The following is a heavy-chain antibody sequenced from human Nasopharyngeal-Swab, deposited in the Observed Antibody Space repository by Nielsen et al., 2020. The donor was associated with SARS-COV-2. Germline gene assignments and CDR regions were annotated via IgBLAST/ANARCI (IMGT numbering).Heavy chain of an antibody. CDR3: ARAPSGPVTKFDY. CDR1: GGSISYYY. V-gene: IGHV4-59*01. J-gene: IGHJ4*02. CDR2: IYYSGST. D-gene: IGHD4-11*01. Sequence: SETLSLTCTVSGGSISYYYWNWIRQPPGKGLEWIGYIYYSGSTNYNPPLKSRVTISVDTSKNQFSLKLSSVTAADTAMYYCARAPSGPVTKFDYWGQGTLVTVSS.